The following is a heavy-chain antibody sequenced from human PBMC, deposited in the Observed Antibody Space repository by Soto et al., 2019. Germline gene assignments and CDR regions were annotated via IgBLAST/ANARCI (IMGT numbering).Heavy chain of an antibody. CDR2: INPNSGGT. V-gene: IGHV1-2*04. Sequence: ASVKVSCKASGYTFTGYYMHWLRQAPGQGLEWMGWINPNSGGTNYAQKFQGWVTMTRDTSISTAYMELSRLRSDDTAVYYCAREVGWFGTDAFDIWGQGTMVTVSS. CDR3: AREVGWFGTDAFDI. CDR1: GYTFTGYY. D-gene: IGHD3-10*01. J-gene: IGHJ3*02.